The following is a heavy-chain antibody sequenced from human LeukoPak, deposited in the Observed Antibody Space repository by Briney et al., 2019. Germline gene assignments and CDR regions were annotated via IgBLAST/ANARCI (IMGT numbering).Heavy chain of an antibody. J-gene: IGHJ3*02. CDR3: ARRLRTTVTTRAFDI. D-gene: IGHD4-11*01. V-gene: IGHV5-51*01. CDR2: IYPGDSDT. Sequence: PGGSLRLSCKGSGYSFTSYWIGLVRQMPGKGLEWMGIIYPGDSDTRYSPSFQGQVTISADKSISTAYLQWSSLKASDTAMYYCARRLRTTVTTRAFDIWGQGTMVTVPS. CDR1: GYSFTSYW.